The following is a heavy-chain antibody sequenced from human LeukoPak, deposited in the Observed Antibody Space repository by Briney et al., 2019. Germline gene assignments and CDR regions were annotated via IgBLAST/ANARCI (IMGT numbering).Heavy chain of an antibody. Sequence: PGRSLRLSCAASGFTFSSYGMRWVRQAPGKGLEWVAVIWYDGSNKYYADSVKGRFTISRDNSKNTLYLQMNSLRAEDTAVYYCARTKDYNWFDPWGQGTLVTVSS. CDR1: GFTFSSYG. CDR2: IWYDGSNK. CDR3: ARTKDYNWFDP. J-gene: IGHJ5*02. V-gene: IGHV3-33*01.